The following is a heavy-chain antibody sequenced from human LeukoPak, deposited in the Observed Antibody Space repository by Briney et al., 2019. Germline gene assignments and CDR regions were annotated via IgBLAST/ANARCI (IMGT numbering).Heavy chain of an antibody. J-gene: IGHJ4*02. D-gene: IGHD1-1*01. V-gene: IGHV1-18*01. CDR2: ISAYNGNT. Sequence: ASVKVSCKVSGYTLTELSMHWVRQAPGQGLEWMGWISAYNGNTNYAQKLQGRVTMTTDTSTSTAYMELRSLRSDDTAVYYCARGWNREQLDYWGRGTLVTVSS. CDR3: ARGWNREQLDY. CDR1: GYTLTELS.